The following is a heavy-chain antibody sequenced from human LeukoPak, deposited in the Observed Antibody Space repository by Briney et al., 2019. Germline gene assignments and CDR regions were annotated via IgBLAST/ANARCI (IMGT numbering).Heavy chain of an antibody. V-gene: IGHV3-48*03. D-gene: IGHD3-16*01. Sequence: GGSLRLSCAASGFTFSTYEMNWVRQAPRKGLERVSYIASSGSTIYYADSVKGRFTISRDNAKNSLYLQLNSLRAEDTAVYYCTGLGAFNYWGQGTLVTVSS. J-gene: IGHJ4*02. CDR1: GFTFSTYE. CDR2: IASSGSTI. CDR3: TGLGAFNY.